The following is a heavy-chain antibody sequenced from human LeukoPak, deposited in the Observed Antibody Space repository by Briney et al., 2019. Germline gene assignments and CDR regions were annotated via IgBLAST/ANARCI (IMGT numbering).Heavy chain of an antibody. V-gene: IGHV3-23*01. J-gene: IGHJ4*02. CDR3: AKARAAGIAAAGPADGFDY. CDR1: GFTLSSYG. CDR2: LSGSGGRT. D-gene: IGHD6-13*01. Sequence: PGGSLRLSCAASGFTLSSYGMSWVRQAPGKGLEWVSTLSGSGGRTYYADSVKGRFTISRDNSKNMLYLQMNSLRAEDTAVYYCAKARAAGIAAAGPADGFDYWGQGTLVTVSS.